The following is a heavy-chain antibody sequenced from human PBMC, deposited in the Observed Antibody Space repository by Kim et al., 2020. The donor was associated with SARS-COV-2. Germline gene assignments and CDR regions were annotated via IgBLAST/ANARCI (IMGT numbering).Heavy chain of an antibody. CDR1: GGSISSSSYY. Sequence: SETLSLTCTVSGGSISSSSYYWGWIRQPPGKGLEWIGSIYYSGSTYYNPSLKSRVTISVDTSKNQFSLKLSSVTAADTAVYYCASHMGWGVVVAATDYWFDPWGQGTLVTVSS. V-gene: IGHV4-39*01. CDR3: ASHMGWGVVVAATDYWFDP. J-gene: IGHJ5*02. D-gene: IGHD2-15*01. CDR2: IYYSGST.